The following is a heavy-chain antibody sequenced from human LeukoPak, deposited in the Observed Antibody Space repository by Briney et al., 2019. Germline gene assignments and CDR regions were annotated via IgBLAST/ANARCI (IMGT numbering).Heavy chain of an antibody. Sequence: GASVKVSCKASGGTFSSYAINWVRQATGQGLEWMAWMNPNSGDTGYAQKFQGRVIITRNTPISTAYMELSSLRSEDTAVYYCARGHDSSGTHLFDYWGQGTLVTVSS. V-gene: IGHV1-8*03. J-gene: IGHJ4*02. CDR3: ARGHDSSGTHLFDY. CDR2: MNPNSGDT. CDR1: GGTFSSYA. D-gene: IGHD3-22*01.